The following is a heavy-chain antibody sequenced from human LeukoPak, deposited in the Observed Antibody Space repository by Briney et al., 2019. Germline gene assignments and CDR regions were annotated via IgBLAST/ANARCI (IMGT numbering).Heavy chain of an antibody. V-gene: IGHV3-74*01. Sequence: GGSLRLSCAASGFTFSSYWMHWVRQAPGRGLVWVSRINNDGSSTSYADSVKGRFTISRDNAKNTLHLQMNSLRAEDTAVYYCARVRSAAAVASWGKGPLVTVS. J-gene: IGHJ4*02. CDR3: ARVRSAAAVAS. CDR1: GFTFSSYW. CDR2: INNDGSST.